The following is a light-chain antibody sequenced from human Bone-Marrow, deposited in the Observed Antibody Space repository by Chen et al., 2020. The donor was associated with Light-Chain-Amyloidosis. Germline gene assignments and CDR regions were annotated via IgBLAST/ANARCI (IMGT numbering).Light chain of an antibody. Sequence: DIVMTQSPDSLAVSLGERATINCKSSQSVFYSSNNKNYLAWYQQRPGQPPNLLIYWASTRESGVPDRCSGSGSGTDFTLTISSLQAEDVAVYYCQQYYTTPFTVGPGTKVDI. CDR1: QSVFYSSNNKNY. V-gene: IGKV4-1*01. J-gene: IGKJ3*01. CDR2: WAS. CDR3: QQYYTTPFT.